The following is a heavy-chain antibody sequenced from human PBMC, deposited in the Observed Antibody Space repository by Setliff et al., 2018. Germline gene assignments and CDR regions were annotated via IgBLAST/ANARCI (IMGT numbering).Heavy chain of an antibody. CDR1: GFTFSNYE. Sequence: PGGSLRLSCAASGFTFSNYEMNWVRQAPGKGLEWISFISSSGNTIYYIDSVKGRFTMSVDTSKRQFSLKLGSATAADTAVYYCARDMGQPYYFESWGLGTLVTVSS. CDR3: ARDMGQPYYFES. V-gene: IGHV3-48*03. J-gene: IGHJ4*02. D-gene: IGHD1-1*01. CDR2: ISSSGNTI.